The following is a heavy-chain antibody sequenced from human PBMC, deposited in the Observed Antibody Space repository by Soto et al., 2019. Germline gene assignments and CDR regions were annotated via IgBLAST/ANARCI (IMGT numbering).Heavy chain of an antibody. CDR3: ARQIYDSDTGPNFQYYFDS. D-gene: IGHD3-22*01. J-gene: IGHJ4*02. CDR2: IDPSDSQT. Sequence: GESLKTSRKGSWYSFAGYWITLGPQKPGKGPEGMGRIDPSDSQTYYSPSFRGHVTISVTKSITTVFLQWSSLRASDTAMYYCARQIYDSDTGPNFQYYFDSWGQGTPVTVSS. V-gene: IGHV5-10-1*01. CDR1: WYSFAGYW.